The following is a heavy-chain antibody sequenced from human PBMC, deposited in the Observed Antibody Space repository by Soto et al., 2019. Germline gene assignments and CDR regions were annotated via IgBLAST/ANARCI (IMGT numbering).Heavy chain of an antibody. CDR2: ISTSGNT. D-gene: IGHD3-16*01. J-gene: IGHJ5*02. CDR3: ARGGGVPALGDP. CDR1: GVSMRNSY. V-gene: IGHV4-4*07. Sequence: SETLSLTCSVSGVSMRNSYWTWIRQSAGKGLEWIGRISTSGNTNYNPSLNSRLTMSVDTSKNQVSLKLTSVTAADTAVYYCARGGGVPALGDPWGQGTLVTVSS.